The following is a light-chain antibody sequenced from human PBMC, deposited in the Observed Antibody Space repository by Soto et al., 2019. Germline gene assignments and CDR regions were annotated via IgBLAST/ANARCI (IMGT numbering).Light chain of an antibody. Sequence: DIQMTQSPSSVSASVGDRVTITCRASQRIISWLAWYQQKPEKAPKLLIYAASSLERGVPSRFSGSGFGTDFTLTISSLQPEDFATYYCQQANSFPPTFGQGTRVEMK. V-gene: IGKV1-12*01. CDR3: QQANSFPPT. CDR2: AAS. CDR1: QRIISW. J-gene: IGKJ2*01.